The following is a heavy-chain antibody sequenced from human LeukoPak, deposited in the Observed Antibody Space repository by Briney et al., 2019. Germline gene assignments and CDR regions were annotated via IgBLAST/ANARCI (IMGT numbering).Heavy chain of an antibody. CDR3: AKDLRPYYYGSGTSRGGLDY. V-gene: IGHV3-30*18. Sequence: GGSLRLSCAASGFTFSSYGMHWVRQAPGKGLEWVAVISYDGSNKYYADSVKGRFTISRDNSKNTLYLQMNSLRAEDTAVYYCAKDLRPYYYGSGTSRGGLDYWGQGTLVTVSS. D-gene: IGHD3-10*01. J-gene: IGHJ4*02. CDR2: ISYDGSNK. CDR1: GFTFSSYG.